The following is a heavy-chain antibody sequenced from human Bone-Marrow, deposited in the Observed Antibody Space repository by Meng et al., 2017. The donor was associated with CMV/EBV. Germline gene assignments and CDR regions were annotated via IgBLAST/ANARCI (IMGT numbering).Heavy chain of an antibody. CDR2: INPNSGGT. CDR3: AKDGEEEDIIVVPAAIPRIVGYYYGMDV. CDR1: GGTFTDYY. J-gene: IGHJ6*02. D-gene: IGHD2-2*02. V-gene: IGHV1-2*02. Sequence: AAAKVSCKASGGTFTDYYTHWGRQAPGQGLEWMGWINPNSGGTNYAQKFQGRVTMTRDTSISTAYMELSSLRSDDTAVYYCAKDGEEEDIIVVPAAIPRIVGYYYGMDVWGQGTTVTVSS.